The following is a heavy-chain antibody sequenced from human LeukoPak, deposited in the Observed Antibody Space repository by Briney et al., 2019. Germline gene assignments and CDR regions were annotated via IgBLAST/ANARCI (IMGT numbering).Heavy chain of an antibody. J-gene: IGHJ4*02. CDR1: GGSISSYY. CDR3: ASLRSSSYYFDY. CDR2: TYYSGST. Sequence: PSETLSLTCTVSGGSISSYYWSWIRQPPGKGLEWIGYTYYSGSTNYNPSLKSRVTISVDTSKNQFSLKLSSVTAADTAVYYCASLRSSSYYFDYWGQGTLVTVSS. V-gene: IGHV4-59*08. D-gene: IGHD6-6*01.